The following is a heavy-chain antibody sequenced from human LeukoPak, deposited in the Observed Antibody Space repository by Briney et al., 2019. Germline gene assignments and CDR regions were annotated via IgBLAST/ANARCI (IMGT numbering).Heavy chain of an antibody. CDR3: VRDPDALDY. V-gene: IGHV3-11*06. CDR1: GFTVSNNY. D-gene: IGHD2-2*01. CDR2: ITRSSSRI. J-gene: IGHJ4*02. Sequence: GGSLRLSCAASGFTVSNNYMIWLRQAPGKGPEWVAYITRSSSRIHYADSVKGRFTISRDNDENSLYLQMDSLRVEDTAVYYCVRDPDALDYWGQGTLVTVSS.